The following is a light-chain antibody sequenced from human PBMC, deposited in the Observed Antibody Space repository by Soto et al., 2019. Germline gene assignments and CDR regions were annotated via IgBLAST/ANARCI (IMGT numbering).Light chain of an antibody. J-gene: IGKJ1*01. CDR2: DAS. Sequence: IQLTQSPSTLSASVGDRVTITCRASQSISSWLAWYQQKPGKAPKLLIYDASSLESGVPSRFSGSGSGTEFTLTISSLQPEDFATYYCLQHNSYPVTFGQGTKVDIK. CDR1: QSISSW. V-gene: IGKV1-5*01. CDR3: LQHNSYPVT.